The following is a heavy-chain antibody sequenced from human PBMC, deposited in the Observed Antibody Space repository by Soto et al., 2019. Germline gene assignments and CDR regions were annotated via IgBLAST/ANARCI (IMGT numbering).Heavy chain of an antibody. CDR3: ARERGIAARPIRWFDP. CDR2: IYYSGST. V-gene: IGHV4-61*08. Sequence: PSETLSLTCTVSGGSISSGDYYGSWIRQPPGKGLEWIGYIYYSGSTNYNPSLKSRVTMSVDTSKNQFSLKLSSVTAADTAVYYCARERGIAARPIRWFDPWGQGTLVTVSS. CDR1: GGSISSGDYY. J-gene: IGHJ5*02. D-gene: IGHD6-6*01.